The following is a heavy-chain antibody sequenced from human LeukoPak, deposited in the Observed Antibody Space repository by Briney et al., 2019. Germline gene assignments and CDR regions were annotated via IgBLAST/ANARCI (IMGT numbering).Heavy chain of an antibody. Sequence: GGSLRLSCAASGFTFSSYAMHWVRQAPGKWLEWVAVISYDGSNKYYADSVKGRFTISRDNSKNTLYLQMNSLRAEDTAVYYCARAQGIAARAYNWFDPWGQGTLVTVSS. CDR2: ISYDGSNK. J-gene: IGHJ5*02. CDR3: ARAQGIAARAYNWFDP. D-gene: IGHD6-6*01. V-gene: IGHV3-30*04. CDR1: GFTFSSYA.